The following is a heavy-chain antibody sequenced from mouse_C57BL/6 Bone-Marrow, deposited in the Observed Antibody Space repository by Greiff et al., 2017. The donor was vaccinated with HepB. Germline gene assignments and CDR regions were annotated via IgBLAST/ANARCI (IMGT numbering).Heavy chain of an antibody. J-gene: IGHJ2*01. V-gene: IGHV1-55*01. Sequence: QVQLQQPGAELVKPGASVKMSCKASGYTFTSYWITWVKQRPGQGLEWIGDIYPGSGSTNYNEKFKSKATLTVDTSSSTAYMQLSSLTSEDSAVYYCARKSPSTMSTHPFDYWGQGTTLTVSS. CDR3: ARKSPSTMSTHPFDY. D-gene: IGHD2-4*01. CDR2: IYPGSGST. CDR1: GYTFTSYW.